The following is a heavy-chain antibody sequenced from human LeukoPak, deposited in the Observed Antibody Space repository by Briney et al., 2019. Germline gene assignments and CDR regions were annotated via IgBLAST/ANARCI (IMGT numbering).Heavy chain of an antibody. Sequence: GGSLRLSCAASGFTFSDYYMSWIRQAPGKGLEWVSYISSSGSTIYYADSVKGRFTISRDNAKNSLYLQMNSLRAEDTAVYYCATWDVAAAGSGYYYYYMDVWGEGTTVTVSS. V-gene: IGHV3-11*01. J-gene: IGHJ6*03. CDR3: ATWDVAAAGSGYYYYYMDV. CDR1: GFTFSDYY. D-gene: IGHD6-13*01. CDR2: ISSSGSTI.